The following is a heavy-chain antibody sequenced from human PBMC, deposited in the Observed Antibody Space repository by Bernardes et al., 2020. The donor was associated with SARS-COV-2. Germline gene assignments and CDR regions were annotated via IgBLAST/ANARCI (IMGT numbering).Heavy chain of an antibody. CDR2: IYSGGST. D-gene: IGHD3-10*01. CDR1: WITLRCNY. J-gene: IGHJ4*02. CDR3: ARDGQGIRGVDY. Sequence: GGVLRTPRSGSWITLRCNYHSWVPPGPGEGVGGGPGIYSGGSTYYADSVKGRFTNSRDNSKNTLYLQMNSLRGEDTAVYYCARDGQGIRGVDYWGQGTLVTVSS. V-gene: IGHV3-53*05.